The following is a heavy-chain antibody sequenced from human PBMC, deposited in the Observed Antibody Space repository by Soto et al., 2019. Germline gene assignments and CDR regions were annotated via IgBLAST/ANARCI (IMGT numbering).Heavy chain of an antibody. CDR1: GFTFSSYW. CDR2: IKQDGSEK. CDR3: ARGVYGSGYAFDI. J-gene: IGHJ3*02. D-gene: IGHD3-10*01. Sequence: AGGSLRLSCAASGFTFSSYWMSWVRQAPGKGLEWVANIKQDGSEKYYVDSVKGRFTISRDNAKNSLYLQMNSLRAEDTAVYYCARGVYGSGYAFDIWGQGTMVTVSS. V-gene: IGHV3-7*01.